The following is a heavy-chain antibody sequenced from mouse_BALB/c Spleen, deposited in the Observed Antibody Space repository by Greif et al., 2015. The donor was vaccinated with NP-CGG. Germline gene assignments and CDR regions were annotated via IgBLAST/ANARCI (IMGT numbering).Heavy chain of an antibody. V-gene: IGHV5-17*02. CDR3: ARAKYYDGGWFAY. Sequence: EVQVVESGGGLVQPGGSRKLSCAASGFTFSTFGMHWVRQAPEKGLEWVAYISSDSTTIYYADTVKGRFTISRDNPENTLFLQMTSLRAEDTAMYYCARAKYYDGGWFAYWGQGTLVTVSA. D-gene: IGHD2-3*01. CDR2: ISSDSTTI. CDR1: GFTFSTFG. J-gene: IGHJ3*01.